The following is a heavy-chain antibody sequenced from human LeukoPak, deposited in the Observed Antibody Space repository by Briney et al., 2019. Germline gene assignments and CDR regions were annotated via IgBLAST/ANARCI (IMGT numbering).Heavy chain of an antibody. CDR1: GGSFSGYY. J-gene: IGHJ4*02. CDR2: IYYSGST. V-gene: IGHV4-34*01. Sequence: SETLSLTCAVYGGSFSGYYWSWIRQPPGKGLEWIGYIYYSGSTYYDPSLKSRVTISVDTSKNQFSPKLSSVTAADTAVYYCASRIGDYYDSSGYLGYWGQGTLVTVSS. CDR3: ASRIGDYYDSSGYLGY. D-gene: IGHD3-22*01.